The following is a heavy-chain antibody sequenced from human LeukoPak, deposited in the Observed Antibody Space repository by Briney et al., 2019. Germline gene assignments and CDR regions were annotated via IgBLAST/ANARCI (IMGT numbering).Heavy chain of an antibody. Sequence: PGGSLRLSCAASGFTFDDYAMHWVRQAPGKGLEWVSGISWNSGSIGYADSVKGRFTISRDNAKNSLYLQMNSLRAEDTALYYCAKDWGIAVAGHYWYFDLWGRGTLVTVSS. V-gene: IGHV3-9*01. CDR1: GFTFDDYA. D-gene: IGHD6-19*01. J-gene: IGHJ2*01. CDR2: ISWNSGSI. CDR3: AKDWGIAVAGHYWYFDL.